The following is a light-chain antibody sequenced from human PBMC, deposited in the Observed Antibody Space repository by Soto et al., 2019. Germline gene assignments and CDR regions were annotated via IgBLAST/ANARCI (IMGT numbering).Light chain of an antibody. CDR3: QQYYSSPLT. CDR1: QTITNNY. Sequence: EIVLTHSPGTLSLSPGERATLSCRASQTITNNYLAWYQQKPGQAPRLVNYDASSRATGIPDSFSASGSGTYFTLTISRLEHEDVAVYCCQQYYSSPLTFSQGTKVEIK. V-gene: IGKV3-20*01. CDR2: DAS. J-gene: IGKJ1*01.